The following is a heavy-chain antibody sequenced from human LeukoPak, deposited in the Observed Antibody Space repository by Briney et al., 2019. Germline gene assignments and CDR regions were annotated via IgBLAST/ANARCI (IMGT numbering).Heavy chain of an antibody. J-gene: IGHJ5*02. CDR3: AREYRSSWYLNWFGP. CDR1: GGSISSYY. Sequence: PSETLSLTCTVSGGSISSYYWSWIRQPAGKGLEWIGSIYNSGSTYYNPSLKSRVTISIDTSKNQFSLKLSSVTAADTAVYYCAREYRSSWYLNWFGPWGQGTLVTVSS. V-gene: IGHV4-4*07. CDR2: IYNSGST. D-gene: IGHD6-13*01.